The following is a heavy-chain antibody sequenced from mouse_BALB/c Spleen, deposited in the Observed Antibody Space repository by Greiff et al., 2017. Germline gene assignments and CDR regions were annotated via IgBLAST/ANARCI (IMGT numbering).Heavy chain of an antibody. V-gene: IGHV1S135*01. CDR1: GYSFTGYN. CDR2: IDPYNGGT. CDR3: ARGTANAMDY. D-gene: IGHD1-2*01. Sequence: VQLKQSGPELGKPGASVKISCKASGYSFTGYNMYWVKQSHRKSLEWIGYIDPYNGGTSYNQKSKGKATLTVDKSSSTAYMHLNSLTSEDSAIYYCARGTANAMDYWGQGTSVTVSS. J-gene: IGHJ4*01.